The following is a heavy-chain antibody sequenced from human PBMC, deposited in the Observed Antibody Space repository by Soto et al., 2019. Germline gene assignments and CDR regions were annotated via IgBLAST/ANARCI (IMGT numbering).Heavy chain of an antibody. D-gene: IGHD3-16*01. Sequence: ASVKVSCKASGYTFTGHYIHWVRPAPGQGLEGVGWINHKSGGTNYAQKCQGWVTMTRDTSISTAYMELSRLRSDDTAVYYCARERLGLITSYGLDVWGQGTTVTVSS. V-gene: IGHV1-2*04. CDR3: ARERLGLITSYGLDV. J-gene: IGHJ6*02. CDR2: INHKSGGT. CDR1: GYTFTGHY.